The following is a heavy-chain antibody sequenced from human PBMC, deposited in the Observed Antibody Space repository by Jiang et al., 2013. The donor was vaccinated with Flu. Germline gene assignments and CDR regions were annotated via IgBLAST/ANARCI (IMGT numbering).Heavy chain of an antibody. Sequence: GAEVKKPGASVKVSCKASGYTFTNYGINWVRQAPGQGLEWMGWISTKNGNTNYAQKFQGRVTMTTDTSTSTAHMEVRSLRSDDTAMYYCARAARDSGDYRAFYYWGQGTVVAVSS. CDR2: ISTKNGNT. V-gene: IGHV1-18*04. CDR3: ARAARDSGDYRAFYY. CDR1: GYTFTNYG. D-gene: IGHD4-17*01. J-gene: IGHJ4*02.